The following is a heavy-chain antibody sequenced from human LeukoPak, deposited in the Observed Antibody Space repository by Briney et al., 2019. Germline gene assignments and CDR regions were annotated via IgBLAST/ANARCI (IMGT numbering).Heavy chain of an antibody. Sequence: GGSLRLSCAASGFTFSSYSMNWVRQAPGKGLEWVSSITRSNYIYYADSVKGRFTISRDNSKNTLYLQMNSLRAEGTAVYYCAKDDGSPNWFDPWGQGTLVTVSS. CDR3: AKDDGSPNWFDP. CDR2: ITRSNYI. CDR1: GFTFSSYS. J-gene: IGHJ5*02. V-gene: IGHV3-21*04. D-gene: IGHD5-24*01.